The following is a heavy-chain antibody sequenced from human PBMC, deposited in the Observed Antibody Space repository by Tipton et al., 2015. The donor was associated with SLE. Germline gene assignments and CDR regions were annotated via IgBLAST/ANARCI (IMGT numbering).Heavy chain of an antibody. CDR3: ARHGGVSSWPYYYYYYGMDV. CDR2: IYYSGCT. D-gene: IGHD6-13*01. J-gene: IGHJ6*02. V-gene: IGHV4-38-2*01. CDR1: GYSISSGYY. Sequence: TLSLTFAVSGYSISSGYYWGWIRQPPGKGLEWIGSIYYSGCTSYNPSLKSRATISVDTSKNQFSRKLSSVTAADTAVYYCARHGGVSSWPYYYYYYGMDVWGQGTTVTVSS.